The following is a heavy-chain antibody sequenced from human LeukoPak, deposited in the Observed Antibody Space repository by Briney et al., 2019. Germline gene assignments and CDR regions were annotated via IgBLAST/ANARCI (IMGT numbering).Heavy chain of an antibody. CDR2: MNPNSGDT. J-gene: IGHJ4*02. Sequence: GASVKGSCKASGYTFTNYDINWVRQAPGQGLEWMGWMNPNSGDTGYAQRFQGRVTMTRNTSITTAYMELSSLRSEDTAVYYCARGGGYFDGSGYHWIFDYWGQGALVTVSS. D-gene: IGHD3-22*01. CDR1: GYTFTNYD. V-gene: IGHV1-8*01. CDR3: ARGGGYFDGSGYHWIFDY.